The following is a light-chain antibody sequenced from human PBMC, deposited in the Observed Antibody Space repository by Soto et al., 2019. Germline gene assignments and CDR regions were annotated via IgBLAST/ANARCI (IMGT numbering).Light chain of an antibody. V-gene: IGKV3-15*01. J-gene: IGKJ2*01. Sequence: EIVMTQSPATLSVSPGETATLSCRASQSISNNLAWYQQKPGQAPRLLIYDASTSATGIPARFSGSGSGTEFTLTISSLQSEDFAVYYCQQCNNWPPAFGQGTKLEI. CDR2: DAS. CDR1: QSISNN. CDR3: QQCNNWPPA.